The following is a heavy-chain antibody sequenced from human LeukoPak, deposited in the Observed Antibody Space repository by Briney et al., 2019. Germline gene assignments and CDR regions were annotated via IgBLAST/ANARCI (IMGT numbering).Heavy chain of an antibody. CDR3: ARFALKTPPTD. Sequence: PGGSLRLSCAASGFTFSSYAMNWVRQAPGKGLEWVSSISSSSSYIYYADSVKGRFTISRDNAKNSLYLQMNSLRAEDTAVYYCARFALKTPPTDWGQGTLVTVSS. J-gene: IGHJ4*02. CDR1: GFTFSSYA. CDR2: ISSSSSYI. V-gene: IGHV3-21*01.